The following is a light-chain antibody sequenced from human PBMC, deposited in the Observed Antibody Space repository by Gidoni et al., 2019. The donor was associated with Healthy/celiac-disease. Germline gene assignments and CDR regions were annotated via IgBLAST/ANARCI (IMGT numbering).Light chain of an antibody. J-gene: IGKJ4*01. Sequence: EIVLTQSPATLSLFPGERATLSCRASQRVSSYLAWYQQKPGQAPRLLIYDASNRATGIPARFSGSGAGTDFTLTISSLEPEDFAVYYCQQRSNWLPLTFGGGTKVEIK. CDR1: QRVSSY. CDR3: QQRSNWLPLT. V-gene: IGKV3-11*01. CDR2: DAS.